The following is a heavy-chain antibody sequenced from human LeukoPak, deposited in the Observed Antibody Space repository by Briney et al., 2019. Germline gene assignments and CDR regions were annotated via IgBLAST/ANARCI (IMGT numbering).Heavy chain of an antibody. V-gene: IGHV1-69*06. Sequence: SVKVSCKASGGTFSSYAISWVRQAPGQGLEWMGGIIPIFGTANYAQKFQGRVTITADKSTSTAYMELSSLRSEDTAVYYCARERLYCSSTSCYAYYFDYWGQGTLVTVSS. CDR3: ARERLYCSSTSCYAYYFDY. D-gene: IGHD2-2*01. CDR1: GGTFSSYA. CDR2: IIPIFGTA. J-gene: IGHJ4*02.